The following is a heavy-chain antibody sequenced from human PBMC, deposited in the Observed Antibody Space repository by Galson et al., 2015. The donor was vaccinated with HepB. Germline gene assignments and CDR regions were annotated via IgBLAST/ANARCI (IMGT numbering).Heavy chain of an antibody. J-gene: IGHJ4*02. V-gene: IGHV3-30*18. D-gene: IGHD2-2*01. CDR2: ISYDVINK. Sequence: SLRLSCAASGFTFNNFAMHWVRQAPGKGLEWLAVISYDVINKNYADSVKGRFTISRDNSKNTLYLQMSSPKTEDKAVYFCAKDSAWRTIRMPDYWGQGTLVTVSS. CDR1: GFTFNNFA. CDR3: AKDSAWRTIRMPDY.